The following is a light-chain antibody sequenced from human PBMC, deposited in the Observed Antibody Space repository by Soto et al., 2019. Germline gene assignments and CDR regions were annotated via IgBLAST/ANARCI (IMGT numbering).Light chain of an antibody. Sequence: EIVLTQSPVTLSLSPGERGTLSCRASQSVGTSLAWYQQKPGQAPRLLIYGASSRATGIPDRFSGSGSGTDFTLTISRLEPEDFAVYYCQQYGSSPQTFGQGTKVDIK. V-gene: IGKV3-20*01. CDR3: QQYGSSPQT. CDR2: GAS. J-gene: IGKJ1*01. CDR1: QSVGTS.